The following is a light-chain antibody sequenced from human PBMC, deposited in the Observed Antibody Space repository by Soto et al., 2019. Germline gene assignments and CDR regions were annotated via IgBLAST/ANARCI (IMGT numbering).Light chain of an antibody. CDR1: QSISSR. CDR3: QQYNSYSPWT. J-gene: IGKJ1*01. V-gene: IGKV1-5*03. CDR2: KAS. Sequence: DIQMTQSPSTLSASVGDRVTITCRASQSISSRLAWYQQKPGKAPKLLIYKASSLESGVPSRFSGSGSGTEFTLTISSLQHDDFATYYCQQYNSYSPWTFGQGTKVEIK.